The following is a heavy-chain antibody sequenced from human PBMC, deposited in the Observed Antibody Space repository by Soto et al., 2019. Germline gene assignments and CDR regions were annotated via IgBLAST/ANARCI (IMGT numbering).Heavy chain of an antibody. CDR3: ARHRYYEGSVPGYGMDV. CDR2: TSSGGSFI. V-gene: IGHV3-11*01. D-gene: IGHD3-16*01. J-gene: IGHJ6*02. CDR1: GFTFSDYY. Sequence: GGSLRLSCAASGFTFSDYYMSWIRQDPGKGLEYISYTSSGGSFIYYADSVKGRFTISRDTAKTSLYLQMNSLRAEDTALYYCARHRYYEGSVPGYGMDVWGQGTTVTVSS.